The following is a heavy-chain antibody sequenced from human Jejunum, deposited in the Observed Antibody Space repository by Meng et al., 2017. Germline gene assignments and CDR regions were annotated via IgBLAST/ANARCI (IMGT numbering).Heavy chain of an antibody. CDR3: ARPSYFDP. V-gene: IGHV3-11*01. CDR1: GFTFSDFY. CDR2: ISTTGKVI. Sequence: QVQLVEAGGGLGKPGGSLRRSFAASGFTFSDFYMSWIRQAPGKGLEWVSFISTTGKVIYYADSVKGRFTVSRDNAKNSLFLQMDSLRAEDTAVYYCARPSYFDPWGQGTLVTVSS. J-gene: IGHJ4*02.